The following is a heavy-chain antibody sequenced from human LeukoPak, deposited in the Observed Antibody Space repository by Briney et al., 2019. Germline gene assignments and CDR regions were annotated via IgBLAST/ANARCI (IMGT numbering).Heavy chain of an antibody. CDR3: ARDLGRESWFDP. D-gene: IGHD3-16*01. CDR1: GYTLTELS. J-gene: IGHJ5*02. CDR2: FDPEDGET. Sequence: ASVKVSCKVSGYTLTELSMHWVRQAPGKGLEWMGGFDPEDGETIYAQKFQGRVTMTEDTSTDTAYMELSSLRSEDTAVYYCARDLGRESWFDPWGQGTLVTVSS. V-gene: IGHV1-24*01.